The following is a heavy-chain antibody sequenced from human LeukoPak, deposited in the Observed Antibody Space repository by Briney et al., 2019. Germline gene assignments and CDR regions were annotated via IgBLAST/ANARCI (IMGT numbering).Heavy chain of an antibody. CDR1: GFTFSYYA. CDR3: VITSATGPLDY. D-gene: IGHD1-14*01. CDR2: ISGDGGNT. Sequence: PGGSLRLSCSASGFTFSYYAMHWVCQAPGKGLEYVSAISGDGGNTYYADSLKGRFTISRDNSKNTLYLQMSSLTVEDTAVYYCVITSATGPLDYWGQGALVTVSS. J-gene: IGHJ4*02. V-gene: IGHV3-64D*09.